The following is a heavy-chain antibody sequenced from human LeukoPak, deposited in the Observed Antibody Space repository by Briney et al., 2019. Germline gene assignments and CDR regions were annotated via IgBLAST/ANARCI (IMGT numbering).Heavy chain of an antibody. V-gene: IGHV4-61*02. J-gene: IGHJ4*02. D-gene: IGHD1-26*01. CDR3: ARVRPGGSYADY. CDR2: IYTSGST. CDR1: GDSISSGSYY. Sequence: SETLSLTCTVSGDSISSGSYYWSWIRQPAGKGLEWIGRIYTSGSTNYNPSLKSRVTISVDTSKNQFSLKLSSVTAADTAVYYCARVRPGGSYADYWGQGTLVTVSS.